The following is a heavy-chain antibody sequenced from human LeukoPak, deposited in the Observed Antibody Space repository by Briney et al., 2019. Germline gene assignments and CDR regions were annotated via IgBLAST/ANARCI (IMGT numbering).Heavy chain of an antibody. Sequence: GGSLRLSCAASGFTFSSYWMHWVRQAPGKRLVWVSRINSDGSSTSYADSVKGRFTISRDNAKNSLYLQMNSLRAEDTALYYCARDSRSGSYSYYYMDVWGIGTTVTVSS. J-gene: IGHJ6*03. CDR3: ARDSRSGSYSYYYMDV. V-gene: IGHV3-74*01. D-gene: IGHD3-10*01. CDR1: GFTFSSYW. CDR2: INSDGSST.